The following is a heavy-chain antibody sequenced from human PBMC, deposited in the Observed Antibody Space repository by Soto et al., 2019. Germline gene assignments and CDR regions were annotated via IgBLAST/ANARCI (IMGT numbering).Heavy chain of an antibody. CDR1: GFTFSDYY. CDR2: ISSSSSYT. CDR3: ARDFSGYDFNYYYGMDV. J-gene: IGHJ6*02. D-gene: IGHD5-12*01. Sequence: SLRLSCAASGFTFSDYYMSWIRQAPGKGLEWVSYISSSSSYTNYADSVKGRFTISRDNAKNSLYLQMNSLRAEDTAVYYCARDFSGYDFNYYYGMDVWGQGTTVTVYS. V-gene: IGHV3-11*06.